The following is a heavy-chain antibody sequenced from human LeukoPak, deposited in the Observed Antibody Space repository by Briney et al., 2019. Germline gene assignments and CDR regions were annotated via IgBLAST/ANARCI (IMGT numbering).Heavy chain of an antibody. CDR3: ARGRGYGGNYLRSFDS. V-gene: IGHV4-59*08. Sequence: SETLSLTCTVSGDSIGSYFWSWIRQPPGKGLEWIGYNSGSTNYNPSLKSRVTILLDRSKNQFSLKLSSVTAADTAIYYCARGRGYGGNYLRSFDSWGQGTMVTVSS. J-gene: IGHJ3*02. D-gene: IGHD1-26*01. CDR1: GDSIGSYF. CDR2: NSGST.